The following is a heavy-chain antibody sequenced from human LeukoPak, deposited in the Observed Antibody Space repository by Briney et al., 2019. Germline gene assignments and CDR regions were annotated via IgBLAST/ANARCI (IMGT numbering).Heavy chain of an antibody. CDR2: ISAYNGNT. D-gene: IGHD6-19*01. J-gene: IGHJ4*02. Sequence: ASVKVSCKASGYTFTGYYMHWVRQAPGQGLEWMGWISAYNGNTNYAQKLQGRVTMTTDTSTSTAYMELRSLRSDDTAVYYCARDVVGWRLDYWGQGTLVTVSS. CDR3: ARDVVGWRLDY. V-gene: IGHV1-18*04. CDR1: GYTFTGYY.